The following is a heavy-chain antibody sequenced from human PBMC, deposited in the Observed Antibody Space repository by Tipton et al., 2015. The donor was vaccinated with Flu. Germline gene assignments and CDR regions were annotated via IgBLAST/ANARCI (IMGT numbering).Heavy chain of an antibody. CDR3: ARDSDIVVDNWFDP. D-gene: IGHD2-15*01. J-gene: IGHJ5*02. Sequence: TLSLTCTVSGGSISSYYWSWIRQPAGKGLEWIGRIYTSGSTNYNPSLKSRFTMSVDTSKNQFSLKLSSVTAADTAVYYCARDSDIVVDNWFDPWGQGTLVTVSS. V-gene: IGHV4-4*07. CDR1: GGSISSYY. CDR2: IYTSGST.